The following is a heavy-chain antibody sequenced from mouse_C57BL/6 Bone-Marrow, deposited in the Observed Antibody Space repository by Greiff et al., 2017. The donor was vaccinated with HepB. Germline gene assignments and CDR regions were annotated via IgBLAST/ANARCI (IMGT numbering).Heavy chain of an antibody. J-gene: IGHJ2*01. Sequence: EVMLVESGGGLVKPGGSLKLSCAASGFTFSDYGMHWVRQAPEKGLEWVAYISSGSSTIYYADTVKGRFTISRDNAKNTLFLQMTSLRSEDTAMYYCARRVITTVVGYFDYWGQGTTLTVSS. CDR2: ISSGSSTI. D-gene: IGHD1-1*01. CDR3: ARRVITTVVGYFDY. V-gene: IGHV5-17*01. CDR1: GFTFSDYG.